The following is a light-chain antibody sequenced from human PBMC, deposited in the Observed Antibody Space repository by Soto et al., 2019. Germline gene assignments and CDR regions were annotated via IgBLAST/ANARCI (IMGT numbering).Light chain of an antibody. CDR2: EVA. CDR3: SSYTSSATLI. V-gene: IGLV2-14*01. Sequence: QSVLTQPAAVSGSLGQSITISCSGTSSDVGGYDYVSWYQQYPGKAPKLIIYEVANRPSGLSYRFSGSKSGNTASLTISGLQAEDEADYYCSSYTSSATLIFGGGTK. CDR1: SSDVGGYDY. J-gene: IGLJ2*01.